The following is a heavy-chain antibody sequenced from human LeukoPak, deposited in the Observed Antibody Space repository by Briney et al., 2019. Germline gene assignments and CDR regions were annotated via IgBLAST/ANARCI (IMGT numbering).Heavy chain of an antibody. CDR3: ARPLSGSSSWHGDAFDI. Sequence: SSDTLSLTCTVSGCSISRSTYYWGWISQPQGKRLEWFASSYYSGSTYYNASLKSRVTISADTSKNQFCLKLSSVTAADTAVYYCARPLSGSSSWHGDAFDIWGQGTMVTVSS. J-gene: IGHJ3*02. V-gene: IGHV4-39*01. CDR1: GCSISRSTYY. CDR2: SYYSGST. D-gene: IGHD6-13*01.